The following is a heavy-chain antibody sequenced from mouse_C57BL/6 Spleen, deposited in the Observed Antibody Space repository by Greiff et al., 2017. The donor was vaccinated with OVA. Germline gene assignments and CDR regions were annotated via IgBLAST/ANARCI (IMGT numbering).Heavy chain of an antibody. J-gene: IGHJ2*01. CDR2: INPSNGGT. CDR1: GYTFTSYW. Sequence: QVQLQQPGTELVKPGASVKLSCKASGYTFTSYWMHWVKQRPGQGLEWIGNINPSNGGTNYNEKFKSKATLTVDKSSSTAYMQLSSLTSEDSAVDYCAREEGFIKGYFDYWGQGTTLTVSS. D-gene: IGHD1-1*01. V-gene: IGHV1-53*01. CDR3: AREEGFIKGYFDY.